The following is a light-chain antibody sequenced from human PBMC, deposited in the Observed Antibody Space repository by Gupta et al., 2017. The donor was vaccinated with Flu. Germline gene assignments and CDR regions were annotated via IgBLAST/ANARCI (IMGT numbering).Light chain of an antibody. CDR2: RNN. CDR3: SAWDNSLSTRV. V-gene: IGLV10-54*04. Sequence: QAGLTQPPSVYKGLRQTATLTCTGNSNNVGNQGAAWLQQHQGHPPKLLSYRNNSRPSGISERFSASRSGNTASLTITGLQPEDEADYYCSAWDNSLSTRVFGGGTKLTVL. J-gene: IGLJ2*01. CDR1: SNNVGNQG.